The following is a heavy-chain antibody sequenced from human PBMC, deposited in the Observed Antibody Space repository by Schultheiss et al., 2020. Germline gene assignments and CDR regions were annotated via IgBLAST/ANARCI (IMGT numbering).Heavy chain of an antibody. CDR3: ARPEYSSSSPHYGY. J-gene: IGHJ4*02. CDR1: GFTFSSDD. CDR2: IGTAGDT. V-gene: IGHV3-13*01. D-gene: IGHD6-6*01. Sequence: GGSLRLSCAACGFTFSSDDMHWVRQGTGKGLEWVSGIGTAGDTNYPGSVKGRFTVSGDIAKNSLYLQMNSLRDEDTALYYCARPEYSSSSPHYGYWGQGTLVTVSS.